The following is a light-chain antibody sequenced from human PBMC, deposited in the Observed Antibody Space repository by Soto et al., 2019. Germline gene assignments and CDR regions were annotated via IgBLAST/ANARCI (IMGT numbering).Light chain of an antibody. CDR2: AAS. CDR1: QGISNY. CDR3: QNYNGAPWT. V-gene: IGKV1-27*01. Sequence: DIRMTQSPSSLSASVGDRVTITCRASQGISNYLVWYQQKPGKVPKLLIYAASTLQSRVPSRFSGSGSGTDFTLTISSLQPEDVATYYCQNYNGAPWTFGQGTKVEIK. J-gene: IGKJ1*01.